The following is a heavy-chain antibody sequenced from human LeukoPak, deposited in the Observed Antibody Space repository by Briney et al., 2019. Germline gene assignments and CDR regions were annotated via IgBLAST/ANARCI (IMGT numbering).Heavy chain of an antibody. CDR3: ALNFDY. Sequence: SETLSLTCTFSGGSIRGSSYSWGWIRQPPGKGLEWIGHIYASGSTNYSPSLKSRVTISVDTSKNQFSLKLNSVTAADTAVYFCALNFDYWGQGTLVTVSS. V-gene: IGHV4-39*01. J-gene: IGHJ4*02. CDR1: GGSIRGSSYS. CDR2: IYASGST.